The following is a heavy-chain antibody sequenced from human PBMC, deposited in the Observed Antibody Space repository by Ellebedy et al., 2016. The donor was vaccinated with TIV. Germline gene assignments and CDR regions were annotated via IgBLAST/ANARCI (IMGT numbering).Heavy chain of an antibody. J-gene: IGHJ2*01. Sequence: SVKVSCXASGGTFSNYAVNWVRQAPGQGLEWMGGVIPIFGAANYARKFQGRVTITEDVSTSTVYMELTSLRSEDTAVYYCARIMEIPEDYWFFDLWGRGTLVTVSS. CDR1: GGTFSNYA. CDR3: ARIMEIPEDYWFFDL. V-gene: IGHV1-69*13. D-gene: IGHD1-7*01. CDR2: VIPIFGAA.